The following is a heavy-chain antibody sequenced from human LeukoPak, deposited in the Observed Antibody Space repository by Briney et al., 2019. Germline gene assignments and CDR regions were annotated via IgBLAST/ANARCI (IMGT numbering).Heavy chain of an antibody. CDR1: GGSFSGYY. CDR2: INDSGST. Sequence: SETLSLTCAVYGGSFSGYYWSWIRQPPGKGLDWIGEINDSGSTNYNPSLKSRVTISVDTSKNQFSLKLSSVTAADTAVYYCAREKKYYDFWSGYVAYMDVWGKGTTVTVSS. D-gene: IGHD3-3*01. CDR3: AREKKYYDFWSGYVAYMDV. V-gene: IGHV4-34*01. J-gene: IGHJ6*03.